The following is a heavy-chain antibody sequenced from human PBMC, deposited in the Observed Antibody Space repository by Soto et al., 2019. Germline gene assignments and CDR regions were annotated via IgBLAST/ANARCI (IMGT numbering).Heavy chain of an antibody. Sequence: SETLSLTCSVSGDSITRSGYFWGWIRRPPGKGLEWIGSIYYTGNSYYNPALRSRATISRDTSKNQFSLSLNSVTAADTAVYYCARRSAVAENHYFDYWGQGTLVTVSS. D-gene: IGHD6-19*01. CDR3: ARRSAVAENHYFDY. J-gene: IGHJ4*02. V-gene: IGHV4-39*01. CDR2: IYYTGNS. CDR1: GDSITRSGYF.